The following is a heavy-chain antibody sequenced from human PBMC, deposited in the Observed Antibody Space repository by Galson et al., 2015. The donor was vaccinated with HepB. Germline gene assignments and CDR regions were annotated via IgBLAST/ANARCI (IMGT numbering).Heavy chain of an antibody. Sequence: LRLSCAASGFTFSSYGMHWVRQAPGKGLEWVAVIWYDGSNKYYADSVKGRFTISRDNSKNTLYLQMNSLRAEDTAVYYCARGHPDCSGGSCYPEGYYYMDVWGKGTTVTVSS. CDR2: IWYDGSNK. D-gene: IGHD2-15*01. J-gene: IGHJ6*03. V-gene: IGHV3-33*01. CDR1: GFTFSSYG. CDR3: ARGHPDCSGGSCYPEGYYYMDV.